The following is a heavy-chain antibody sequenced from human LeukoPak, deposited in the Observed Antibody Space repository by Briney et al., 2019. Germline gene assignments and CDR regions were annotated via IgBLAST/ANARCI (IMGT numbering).Heavy chain of an antibody. CDR1: GYIFTNYW. Sequence: GESLKISCKGSGYIFTNYWIAWVRQMPGKGLEWMGIIYPDDSDTRYSPSFQGQVTISADKSISTAYLQWSSLKASDTAMYYCARRSYYDSGGYYYDYWGPGTLVTVSS. D-gene: IGHD3-22*01. CDR2: IYPDDSDT. CDR3: ARRSYYDSGGYYYDY. J-gene: IGHJ4*02. V-gene: IGHV5-51*01.